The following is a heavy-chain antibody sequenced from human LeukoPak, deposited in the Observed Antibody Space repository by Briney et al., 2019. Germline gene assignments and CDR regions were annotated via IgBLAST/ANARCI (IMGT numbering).Heavy chain of an antibody. J-gene: IGHJ4*02. D-gene: IGHD5-18*01. CDR1: GGTFSNYA. V-gene: IGHV1-69*06. Sequence: ASVKVSCKXSGGTFSNYAINWVRQAPGQGLEWMGGITRIFGTPNYLQKFQGRVTITADKSTRTAYMELSRLRSEDTAIYYCARASTDDTAMATPFAYWGQGTLVTVSS. CDR2: ITRIFGTP. CDR3: ARASTDDTAMATPFAY.